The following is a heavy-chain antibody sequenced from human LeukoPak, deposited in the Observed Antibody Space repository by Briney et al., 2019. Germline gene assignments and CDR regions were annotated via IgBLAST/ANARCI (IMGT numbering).Heavy chain of an antibody. D-gene: IGHD3-3*01. J-gene: IGHJ3*02. CDR1: GGSISSYY. CDR2: IYYSGST. Sequence: SETLSLTCTVSGGSISSYYWSWIRQPPGKGLEWIGYIYYSGSTNYNPSLQSRVTISVDTSKNQFSLKLSSVTAADTAVYYCARWRPHDAFDIWGQGTMVTVSS. V-gene: IGHV4-59*08. CDR3: ARWRPHDAFDI.